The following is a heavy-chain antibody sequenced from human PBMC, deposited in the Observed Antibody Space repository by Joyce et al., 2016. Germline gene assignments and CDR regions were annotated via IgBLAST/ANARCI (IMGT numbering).Heavy chain of an antibody. J-gene: IGHJ4*02. V-gene: IGHV3-33*01. CDR3: ARAYSTTWNGKYYFDY. Sequence: QVQLVESGGGVVQPGRSLRLSCAASGFPFNSYGMHWVRRAPGKGLGGVAVIWYDGSNKYYADSVKGRFTISRDNSKNTLYLQMNSLRAEDTAVYYCARAYSTTWNGKYYFDYWGRGTLVTVSS. D-gene: IGHD6-13*01. CDR1: GFPFNSYG. CDR2: IWYDGSNK.